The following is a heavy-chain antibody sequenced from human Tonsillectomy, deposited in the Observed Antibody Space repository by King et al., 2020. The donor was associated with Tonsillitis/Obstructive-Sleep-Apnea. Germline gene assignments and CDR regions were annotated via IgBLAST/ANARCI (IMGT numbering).Heavy chain of an antibody. CDR1: GFTFSNYW. J-gene: IGHJ6*02. CDR3: ATIFGVGGYCSGMDV. CDR2: IKQDGSEK. D-gene: IGHD3-3*01. Sequence: VQLVESGGGLVQPGGSLRLSCAASGFTFSNYWMSWVRQAPGKGLDWVANIKQDGSEKYYVDSVKGRFTISRDNAKNSLYLQMNSLRAEDTAVYYCATIFGVGGYCSGMDVWGQGRSVTLPS. V-gene: IGHV3-7*03.